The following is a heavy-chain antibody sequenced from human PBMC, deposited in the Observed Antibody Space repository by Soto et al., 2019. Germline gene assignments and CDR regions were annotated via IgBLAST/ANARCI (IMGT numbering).Heavy chain of an antibody. CDR2: ISYDGSNK. J-gene: IGHJ4*02. V-gene: IGHV3-30*04. CDR3: AKDFGWLLLRGPLDY. Sequence: PGGSLRLSCAASGFTFSSYAMHWVRQAPGKGLEWVAVISYDGSNKYYADSVKGRFTISRDNSKSTLYLQMNSLRAEDTAVYYCAKDFGWLLLRGPLDYWGQGTLVTVSS. D-gene: IGHD3-22*01. CDR1: GFTFSSYA.